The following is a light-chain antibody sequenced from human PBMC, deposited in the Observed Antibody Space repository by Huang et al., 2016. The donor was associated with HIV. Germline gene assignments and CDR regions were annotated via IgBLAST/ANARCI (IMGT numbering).Light chain of an antibody. V-gene: IGKV3-20*01. J-gene: IGKJ2*01. CDR1: QTFTSTY. Sequence: EVVLTQSPGTLSLSPGERATLSCRASQTFTSTYLAWYQQLPGQAPRLLIYDASSRATGIPDRFGGSGSGTNFTLTISRLEPEDFAVYFCQQYGSSPYTFGQGTKVEMK. CDR2: DAS. CDR3: QQYGSSPYT.